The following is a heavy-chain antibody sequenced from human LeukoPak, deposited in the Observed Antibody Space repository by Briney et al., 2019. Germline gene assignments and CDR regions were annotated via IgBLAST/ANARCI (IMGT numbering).Heavy chain of an antibody. CDR1: GFTFSSSG. CDR2: IRYDGSNK. CDR3: ARASVIYGMDV. D-gene: IGHD6-6*01. V-gene: IGHV3-30*02. J-gene: IGHJ6*02. Sequence: PGGSLRLSCAASGFTFSSSGMHWVRQAPGKGLEWVVFIRYDGSNKYYADSVKGRFTISRDNSKNTLYLQMNGLRAEDTAVYYCARASVIYGMDVWGQGTTVTVSS.